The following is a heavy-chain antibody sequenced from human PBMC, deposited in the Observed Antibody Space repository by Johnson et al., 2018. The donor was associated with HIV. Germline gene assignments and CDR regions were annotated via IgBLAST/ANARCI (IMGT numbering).Heavy chain of an antibody. Sequence: QVHLVESGGGVVQPGRSLRLSCAASGFTFSYYSMHWVRQATGKGLEWVAVISHDGSNKYYADSVRGRFTISRDKSRNTLYLQMNSLRAEDTAVHYCAREGNYYDSSSHVFDIWGQGTMVTVSS. D-gene: IGHD3-22*01. CDR3: AREGNYYDSSSHVFDI. CDR1: GFTFSYYS. CDR2: ISHDGSNK. V-gene: IGHV3-30-3*01. J-gene: IGHJ3*02.